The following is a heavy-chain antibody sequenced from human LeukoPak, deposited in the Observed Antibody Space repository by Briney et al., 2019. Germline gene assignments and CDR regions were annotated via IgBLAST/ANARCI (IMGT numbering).Heavy chain of an antibody. CDR2: INSDGSST. D-gene: IGHD3-10*01. J-gene: IGHJ2*01. CDR3: ARTLGEYWPFDL. Sequence: GGSLRLSCAASGFTFSSYSMNWVRQAPGKGLVWVSRINSDGSSTNYADSVKGRFTISRDNAKNTLYLQMNSLRAEDTAVYYCARTLGEYWPFDLWGRGTRVTVSS. CDR1: GFTFSSYS. V-gene: IGHV3-74*01.